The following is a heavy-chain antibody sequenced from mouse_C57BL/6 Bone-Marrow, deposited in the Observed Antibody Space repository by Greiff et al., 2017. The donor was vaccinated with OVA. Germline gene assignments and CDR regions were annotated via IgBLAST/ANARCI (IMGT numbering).Heavy chain of an antibody. CDR3: ARTYGSSPWFAY. D-gene: IGHD1-1*01. CDR2: INPSNGGT. CDR1: GYTFTSYW. V-gene: IGHV1-53*01. Sequence: QVHVKQPGTELVKPGASVKLSCKASGYTFTSYWMHWVKQRPGQGLEWIGNINPSNGGTNYNEKFKSKATLTVDKSSSTAYMQLSSLTSEDSAVYYCARTYGSSPWFAYWGQGTLVTVSA. J-gene: IGHJ3*01.